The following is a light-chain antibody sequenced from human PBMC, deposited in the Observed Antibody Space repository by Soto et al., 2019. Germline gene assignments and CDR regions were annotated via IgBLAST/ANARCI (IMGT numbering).Light chain of an antibody. J-gene: IGKJ2*01. Sequence: EIVLTQSPATLSLSPGERATLSCRASQSVSSYLAWYQQKPGQAPRLLIYDASTRATGIPARFSGSGSGTDFTLTISSREPEDFAVYYCQQRNNWPRYTFGQGTKLEIK. V-gene: IGKV3-11*01. CDR3: QQRNNWPRYT. CDR2: DAS. CDR1: QSVSSY.